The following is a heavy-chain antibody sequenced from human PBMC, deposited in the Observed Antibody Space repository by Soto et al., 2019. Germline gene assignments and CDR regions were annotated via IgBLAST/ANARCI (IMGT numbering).Heavy chain of an antibody. CDR3: ARRYLGEYPGIAAAGIYS. CDR1: GGSISSSSYY. CDR2: IYYSGST. J-gene: IGHJ4*02. V-gene: IGHV4-39*01. D-gene: IGHD6-13*01. Sequence: GKTSETLSLTCTVSGGSISSSSYYWGWIRQPPGKGLEWIGSIYYSGSTYYNPPLKGRAPKPVDTSKTQFPLRLGSGTAADRAVFYCARRYLGEYPGIAAAGIYSGGQGTLVTVSS.